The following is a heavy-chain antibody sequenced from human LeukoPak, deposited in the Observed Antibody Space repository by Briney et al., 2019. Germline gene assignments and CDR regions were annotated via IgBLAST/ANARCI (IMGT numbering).Heavy chain of an antibody. Sequence: SQTLSLTCTVSGGSISSGGYCWSWIRQHPGKGLEWIGYIYYSGSTYYNPSLKSRVTISVDTSKNQFSLKLSSVTAADTAVYYCARMARDGYNRKYDYWGQGTLVTVSS. CDR3: ARMARDGYNRKYDY. V-gene: IGHV4-31*03. CDR2: IYYSGST. J-gene: IGHJ4*02. CDR1: GGSISSGGYC. D-gene: IGHD5-24*01.